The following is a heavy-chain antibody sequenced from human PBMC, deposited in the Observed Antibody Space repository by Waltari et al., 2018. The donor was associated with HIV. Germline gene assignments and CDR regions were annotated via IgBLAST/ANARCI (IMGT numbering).Heavy chain of an antibody. CDR3: ARDQWELLQSYYYYMDV. CDR2: VWHDGNNK. D-gene: IGHD1-26*01. V-gene: IGHV3-33*01. Sequence: QVQLVESGGGVVQPGRSLRLPCAASGFSFSTYGMHWVRQAPGKGLEWLAVVWHDGNNKYYADSVKGRFTISRDNLKNTLYLEMKSLRADDTALYYCARDQWELLQSYYYYMDVWGKGTTVTVSS. CDR1: GFSFSTYG. J-gene: IGHJ6*03.